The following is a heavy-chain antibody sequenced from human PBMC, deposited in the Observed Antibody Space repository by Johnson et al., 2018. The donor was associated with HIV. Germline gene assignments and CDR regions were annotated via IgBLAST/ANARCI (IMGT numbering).Heavy chain of an antibody. D-gene: IGHD3-22*01. CDR2: ISSSGTTV. J-gene: IGHJ3*02. CDR3: ARDRGYWDAFDI. V-gene: IGHV3-48*04. Sequence: VQLVESGGGLVQPGGSLRLSCAASGFTFSTYAMSWVRQAPGKGLEWVSYISSSGTTVYSADSVKGRFSISRDNAKNSLYLQMNSLRAEDTAVYYCARDRGYWDAFDIWGQGTMVIVSS. CDR1: GFTFSTYA.